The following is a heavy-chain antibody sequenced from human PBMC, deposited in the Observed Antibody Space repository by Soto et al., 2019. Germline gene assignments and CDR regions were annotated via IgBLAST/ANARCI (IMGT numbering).Heavy chain of an antibody. D-gene: IGHD1-1*01. CDR1: GFTFSSYA. V-gene: IGHV3-30*04. CDR3: AKDKGVFNWATSYFDY. J-gene: IGHJ4*02. Sequence: GGSLRLSCAASGFTFSSYAMHWVRQAPGKGLEWVALTSYDGNNEYYTDSVKGRFTISRDNSKNTLFLQMNSPRPEDTAVYYCAKDKGVFNWATSYFDYWGQGALVTVSS. CDR2: TSYDGNNE.